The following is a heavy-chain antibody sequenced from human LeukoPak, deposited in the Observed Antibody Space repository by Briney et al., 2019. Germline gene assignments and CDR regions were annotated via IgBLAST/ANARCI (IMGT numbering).Heavy chain of an antibody. CDR3: ARQIGPCSRSCRLSFDS. CDR1: GYNFDAYW. D-gene: IGHD2-2*01. Sequence: SGESLTISCKASGYNFDAYWIGWVRQLPGKGLEWMGTIFPGDSDTRYTSAFEGQVTISADKTTNTAYLQWRSLKASDTAMYFCARQIGPCSRSCRLSFDSWGQGALVTVSS. J-gene: IGHJ4*02. CDR2: IFPGDSDT. V-gene: IGHV5-51*01.